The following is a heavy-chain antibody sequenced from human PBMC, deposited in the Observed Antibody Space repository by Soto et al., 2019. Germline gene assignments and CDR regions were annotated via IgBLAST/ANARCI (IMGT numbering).Heavy chain of an antibody. D-gene: IGHD3-3*02. CDR3: AGLGHFHLPYSFDS. V-gene: IGHV4-59*08. Sequence: SETLSLTCTVSGGSISTYYWSWIRQPPGKGLEWIGYIYYSGSTSYKPSLKSRVTIAVDTSKNQFSLKLSSVTAADTAVYYCAGLGHFHLPYSFDSWGQGTPVTVSS. CDR1: GGSISTYY. J-gene: IGHJ4*02. CDR2: IYYSGST.